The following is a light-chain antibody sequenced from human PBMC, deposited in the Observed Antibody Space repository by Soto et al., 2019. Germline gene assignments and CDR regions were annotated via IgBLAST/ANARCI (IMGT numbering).Light chain of an antibody. CDR1: SSDVGGYNF. Sequence: HSALTQPRSVSGSPGQSVTLSCTGTSSDVGGYNFVSWYQQHPGKAPKFMIYDVTKRPSGVPDRFSGSKSGNTASLTISGLQAEDEADYYCCSYVGSYTSYVFGTGTKLTVL. J-gene: IGLJ1*01. CDR3: CSYVGSYTSYV. CDR2: DVT. V-gene: IGLV2-11*01.